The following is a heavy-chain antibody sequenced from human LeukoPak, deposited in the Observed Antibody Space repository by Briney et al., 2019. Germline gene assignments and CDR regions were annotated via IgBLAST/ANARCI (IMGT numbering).Heavy chain of an antibody. CDR3: ARESSGWSRAFDI. V-gene: IGHV3-64*01. CDR2: ISSNGDST. Sequence: PGGSLRLSCAASGFTFSSYAMLWDRQAPGKGLEYVSAISSNGDSTYYANSVKGRFTISRDNSENTLYLQMGSLRAEDMAVYYCARESSGWSRAFDIWGQGTMVTVSS. CDR1: GFTFSSYA. J-gene: IGHJ3*02. D-gene: IGHD6-19*01.